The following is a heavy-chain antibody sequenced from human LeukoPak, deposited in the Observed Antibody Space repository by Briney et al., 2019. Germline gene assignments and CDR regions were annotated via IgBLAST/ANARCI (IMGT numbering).Heavy chain of an antibody. Sequence: SETLSVTCTVSGGSISSYYWSWIRQPPGKGLEWIGYIYYSGSTNYNPSLKSRVTISVDTCKNQFSLKLSSVTAADTAVYYCARSYYYASSGYSEPYYFDYWGQGTLVTVSS. CDR1: GGSISSYY. D-gene: IGHD3-22*01. CDR2: IYYSGST. CDR3: ARSYYYASSGYSEPYYFDY. J-gene: IGHJ4*02. V-gene: IGHV4-59*08.